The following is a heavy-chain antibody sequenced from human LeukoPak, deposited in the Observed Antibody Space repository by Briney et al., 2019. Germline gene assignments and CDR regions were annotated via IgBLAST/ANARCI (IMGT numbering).Heavy chain of an antibody. D-gene: IGHD4/OR15-4a*01. CDR2: SGSGGDT. V-gene: IGHV3-23*01. CDR3: AKARGATYGTYYFDY. Sequence: GGSLRLSCAASGFTFSSYAMTWVRHAPGRGLDWVSISGSGGDTYYADSVKGRFTISRDNSKNTLYLQMNSLRAEDTAVYYCAKARGATYGTYYFDYWGQGTLVTVSS. J-gene: IGHJ4*02. CDR1: GFTFSSYA.